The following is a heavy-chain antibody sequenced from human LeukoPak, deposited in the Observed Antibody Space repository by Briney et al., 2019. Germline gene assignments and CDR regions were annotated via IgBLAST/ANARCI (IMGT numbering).Heavy chain of an antibody. CDR3: VRGPIVGSTTWSISFFYFDY. CDR1: GFSFSDHY. D-gene: IGHD1-26*01. CDR2: IRNKANRYTT. V-gene: IGHV3-72*01. J-gene: IGHJ4*02. Sequence: PGGSLRLSCAASGFSFSDHYMDWVRQAPGKGLEWVGRIRNKANRYTTEYAASVKGRFTVSRDDSKNSLFLQMNSLKTEDTAVYYCVRGPIVGSTTWSISFFYFDYWGQGALVTVSS.